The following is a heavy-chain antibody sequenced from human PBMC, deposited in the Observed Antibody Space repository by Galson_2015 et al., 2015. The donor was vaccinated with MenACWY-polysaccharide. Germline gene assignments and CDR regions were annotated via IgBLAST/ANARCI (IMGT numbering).Heavy chain of an antibody. V-gene: IGHV3-23*01. CDR2: ISGSGGYT. D-gene: IGHD3-22*01. Sequence: SLRLSCAASGFTFSSYAMTWVRQAPGKGLEWVSAISGSGGYTYYADSVKGRFTISRDNSKNTLYLQMNSLRAEDTAVYYCAKDDGEREYYYDSSGYYYFDYWGQGTLVTVSS. CDR3: AKDDGEREYYYDSSGYYYFDY. J-gene: IGHJ4*02. CDR1: GFTFSSYA.